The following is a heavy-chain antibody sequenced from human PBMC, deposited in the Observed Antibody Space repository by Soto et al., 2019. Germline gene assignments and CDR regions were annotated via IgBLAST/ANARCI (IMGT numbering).Heavy chain of an antibody. Sequence: EVQLLESGGGLVQPGGSLRLSCAASGFTFSSFAMSWVLKAPGKGLEWLAGITFRGDYTCYADPWKGRFPLSRDNSRNRLDLEMNSLQVEDTGLSYCAHLGTMGVFESWGQGTLLTVSS. V-gene: IGHV3-23*01. J-gene: IGHJ1*01. CDR3: AHLGTMGVFES. CDR2: ITFRGDYT. CDR1: GFTFSSFA. D-gene: IGHD3-10*01.